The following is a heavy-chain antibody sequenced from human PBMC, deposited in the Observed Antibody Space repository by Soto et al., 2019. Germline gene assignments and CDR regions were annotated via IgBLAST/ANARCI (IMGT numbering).Heavy chain of an antibody. CDR2: INHSGGT. D-gene: IGHD3-22*01. V-gene: IGHV4-34*01. Sequence: SETLSLTCAVYGGSFSGYYWSWIRQPPGKGLEWIGEINHSGGTNYNPSLKSRVTISVDTSKHQFSLTLSSVTAADEAVYYCARGPIFYYYDSSGYYGMDDWGQETTVP. J-gene: IGHJ6*02. CDR3: ARGPIFYYYDSSGYYGMDD. CDR1: GGSFSGYY.